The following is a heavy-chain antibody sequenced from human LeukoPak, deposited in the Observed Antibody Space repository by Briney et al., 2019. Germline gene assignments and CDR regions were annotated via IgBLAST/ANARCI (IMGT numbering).Heavy chain of an antibody. D-gene: IGHD3-10*01. Sequence: SQTLSLTCTVTRGSIISDGNDWRWIRQHPGKGLEWIGYIYYSGNTFYNPSLKSRVTLSVDTSKNQFSLNLSSVTAADTAVYFCARYIIRSYLVGWGQGTLVTVSS. CDR2: IYYSGNT. V-gene: IGHV4-31*02. CDR1: RGSIISDGND. CDR3: ARYIIRSYLVG. J-gene: IGHJ4*02.